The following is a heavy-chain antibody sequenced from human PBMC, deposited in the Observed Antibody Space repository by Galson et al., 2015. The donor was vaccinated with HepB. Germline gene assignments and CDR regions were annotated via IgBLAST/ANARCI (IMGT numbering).Heavy chain of an antibody. D-gene: IGHD2-21*02. Sequence: SLRLSCAASGFTFSSYSMHWVRQAPGKGLECVSSISSSRSYIYYADSVKGRFTISRDNAKNSLNLQMNSLRAEDTAVYYCARVVSRTYWGGDCDSGGDYWGQGTLSTV. CDR3: ARVVSRTYWGGDCDSGGDY. CDR1: GFTFSSYS. J-gene: IGHJ4*02. CDR2: ISSSRSYI. V-gene: IGHV3-21*01.